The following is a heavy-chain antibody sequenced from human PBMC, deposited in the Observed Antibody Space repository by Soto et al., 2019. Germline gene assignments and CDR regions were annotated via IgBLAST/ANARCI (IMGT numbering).Heavy chain of an antibody. V-gene: IGHV3-23*01. CDR2: ISSSGGST. CDR3: AKQLLVRGVVLLFDY. Sequence: EVQLLESGGGLVQPGGSLRLSCGASGFSFSSYAMSWVRQAPGKGLEWVSGISSSGGSTYYADSVKGRFTISRDNAXXTLYMQMNSLRAEDTAIYSCAKQLLVRGVVLLFDYWGQGTLVTVSS. CDR1: GFSFSSYA. J-gene: IGHJ4*02. D-gene: IGHD3-10*01.